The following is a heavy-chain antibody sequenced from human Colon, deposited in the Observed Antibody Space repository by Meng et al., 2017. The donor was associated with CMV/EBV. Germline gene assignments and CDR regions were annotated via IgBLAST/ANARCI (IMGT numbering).Heavy chain of an antibody. CDR1: GFSFNYYE. CDR2: ISSSGMTV. D-gene: IGHD1-26*01. CDR3: ARSMDGATVGRFDM. V-gene: IGHV3-48*03. J-gene: IGHJ3*02. Sequence: GGSLRLSCAASGFSFNYYEMNWVRQAPGKGLEWISYISSSGMTVQYAESVKGRFTISRDNAKNSLYLQMNGLRAEDTAVYYCARSMDGATVGRFDMWGQGTMVTVSS.